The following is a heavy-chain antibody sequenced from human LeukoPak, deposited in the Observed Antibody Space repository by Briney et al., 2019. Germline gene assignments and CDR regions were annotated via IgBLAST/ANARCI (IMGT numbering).Heavy chain of an antibody. Sequence: ASVKVSCKASGYTFTSYGISWVRQAPGQGLEWMGWISAYNGNTNYAQKLQGRVTMTTDTSTSTAYMELRSLRSDDTAVYYCARDQLYMTPGDYYDSTVLDYWGQGTLVTVSS. J-gene: IGHJ4*02. D-gene: IGHD3-22*01. CDR2: ISAYNGNT. CDR1: GYTFTSYG. CDR3: ARDQLYMTPGDYYDSTVLDY. V-gene: IGHV1-18*01.